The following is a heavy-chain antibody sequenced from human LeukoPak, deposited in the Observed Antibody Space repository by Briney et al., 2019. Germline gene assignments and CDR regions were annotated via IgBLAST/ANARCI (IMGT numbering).Heavy chain of an antibody. Sequence: PSETLSLTCTVHGGSFSGYYWSWIRQPPGKGLEWIGEINHSGSTNYNPSLKSRVTISVDTSKNQFSLKLSSVTAADTAVYYCARGLGFGDYWGQGTLVTVSS. D-gene: IGHD3-10*01. CDR3: ARGLGFGDY. J-gene: IGHJ4*02. CDR1: GGSFSGYY. V-gene: IGHV4-34*01. CDR2: INHSGST.